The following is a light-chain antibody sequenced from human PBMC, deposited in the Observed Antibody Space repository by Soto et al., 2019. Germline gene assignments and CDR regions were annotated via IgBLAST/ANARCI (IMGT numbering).Light chain of an antibody. V-gene: IGKV3-11*01. Sequence: EIVLTQSPATVSLSPGERVTLSCRASQSVSSYLAWYQQKPGQAPRLLIYDVSNRATGIPARFSGSGSGTHFTLTISRMDTEDSATYYCQQYTTSPFTFGPGTKVDIK. J-gene: IGKJ3*01. CDR2: DVS. CDR1: QSVSSY. CDR3: QQYTTSPFT.